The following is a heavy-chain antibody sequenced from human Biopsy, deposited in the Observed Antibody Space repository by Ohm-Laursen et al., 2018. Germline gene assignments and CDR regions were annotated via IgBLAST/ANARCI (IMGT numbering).Heavy chain of an antibody. D-gene: IGHD1-1*01. Sequence: SLRLSCTASGFTFDDYALHWVRQAPGKALEWVSGISWNSLSIGYADSVKGRFTISRDNAKNTVDLQMNSLRAEDTAVYYCARDGRGYNYQYYYGMDVWGQGTAVTVSS. J-gene: IGHJ6*02. CDR3: ARDGRGYNYQYYYGMDV. V-gene: IGHV3-9*01. CDR1: GFTFDDYA. CDR2: ISWNSLSI.